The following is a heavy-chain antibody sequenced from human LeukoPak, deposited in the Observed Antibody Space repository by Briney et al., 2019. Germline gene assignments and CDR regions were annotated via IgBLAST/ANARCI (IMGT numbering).Heavy chain of an antibody. V-gene: IGHV4-59*01. Sequence: RSSETLSLTCTVSGGSIRNYYWTWIRQTPGKGLEWIGYMYHSRGTNSSPSLKSRVTISIDTSMYNFSLKLRSVTAADTAVYYCATSSTLTTYAFDIWGPGSMVTVSS. CDR2: MYHSRGT. CDR3: ATSSTLTTYAFDI. D-gene: IGHD4-17*01. J-gene: IGHJ3*02. CDR1: GGSIRNYY.